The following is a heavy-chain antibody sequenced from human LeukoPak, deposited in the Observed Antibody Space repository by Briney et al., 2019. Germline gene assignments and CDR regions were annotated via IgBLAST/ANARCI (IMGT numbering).Heavy chain of an antibody. CDR1: GFTVSSNE. V-gene: IGHV3-38-3*01. J-gene: IGHJ4*02. D-gene: IGHD2-2*01. CDR2: ISGGST. CDR3: ARYCSSTSCRKNYYFDY. Sequence: GGSLLSCAASGFTVSSNEMSWVRQAPGKGLEWVSSISGGSTYYADSRKGRFTISRDNSKNTLYLLMNSLRAEDTAVYYCARYCSSTSCRKNYYFDYWGQGTLVTVSS.